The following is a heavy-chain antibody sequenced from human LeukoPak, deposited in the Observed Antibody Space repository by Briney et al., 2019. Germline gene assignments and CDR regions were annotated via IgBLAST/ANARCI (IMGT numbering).Heavy chain of an antibody. CDR2: ISAYNGNT. CDR3: ASGRTIFGVVIMPLDY. D-gene: IGHD3-3*01. Sequence: ASVKVSRKASGYTFTSYGISWVRQAPGQGLEWMGWISAYNGNTNYAQKLQGRVTMTTDTSTSTAYMELRSLRSDDTAVYYCASGRTIFGVVIMPLDYWGQGTLVTVSS. CDR1: GYTFTSYG. V-gene: IGHV1-18*01. J-gene: IGHJ4*02.